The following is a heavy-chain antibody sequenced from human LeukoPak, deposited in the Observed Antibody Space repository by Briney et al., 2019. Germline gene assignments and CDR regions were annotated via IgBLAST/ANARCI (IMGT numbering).Heavy chain of an antibody. V-gene: IGHV4-4*02. CDR2: IYHSGST. Sequence: SETLSLTCAVSGGSISSSNWWSWVRRPPGKGLEWIGEIYHSGSTYYNPSLKSRVTISVDTSKNQFSLKLSSVTAADTAVYYCARRGGAARAHFDYWGQGTLVTVSS. D-gene: IGHD6-6*01. CDR3: ARRGGAARAHFDY. J-gene: IGHJ4*02. CDR1: GGSISSSNW.